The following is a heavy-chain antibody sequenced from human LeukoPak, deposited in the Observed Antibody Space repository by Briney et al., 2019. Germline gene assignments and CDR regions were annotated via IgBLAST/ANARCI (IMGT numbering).Heavy chain of an antibody. V-gene: IGHV1-18*01. CDR3: AREGGVASGNNWFDP. Sequence: ASVKVSCKASGDTFTSYGISWVRQAPGQGLEWMGWISAYNGNTNYAQKLQGRVTMTTDTSTSTAYMELRSLRSDDTAVYYCAREGGVASGNNWFDPWGQGTLVTVSS. CDR2: ISAYNGNT. J-gene: IGHJ5*02. D-gene: IGHD1-26*01. CDR1: GDTFTSYG.